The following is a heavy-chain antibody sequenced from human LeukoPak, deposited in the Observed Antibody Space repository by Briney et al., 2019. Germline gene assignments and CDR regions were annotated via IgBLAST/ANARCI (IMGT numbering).Heavy chain of an antibody. J-gene: IGHJ4*02. CDR3: ARHALLEWLLWRD. D-gene: IGHD3-3*01. CDR1: GYSISSGYY. CDR2: IYHSGST. Sequence: SETLSLTCAVSGYSISSGYYWGWIRPPPRKGLEWIGIIYHSGSTYYNPSLKSRVTISVDTSKNQFSLKLSSVTAADTAVYYCARHALLEWLLWRDWGQGTLVTVSS. V-gene: IGHV4-38-2*01.